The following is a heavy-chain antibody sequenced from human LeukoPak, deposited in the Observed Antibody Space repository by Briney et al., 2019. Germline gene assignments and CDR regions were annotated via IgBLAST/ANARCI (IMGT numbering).Heavy chain of an antibody. CDR1: RFTLRRYT. CDR2: ISSSSTYI. J-gene: IGHJ4*02. CDR3: AKGDGSTGWYFDY. V-gene: IGHV3-21*01. D-gene: IGHD1-26*01. Sequence: GGSLRLSCTASRFTLRRYTLNWVRQAPGKGLDWVSSISSSSTYIYYADSVKGRFTISRDNAKNTLYLQMNSLRAEDTAVYYCAKGDGSTGWYFDYWGQGTLVTVSS.